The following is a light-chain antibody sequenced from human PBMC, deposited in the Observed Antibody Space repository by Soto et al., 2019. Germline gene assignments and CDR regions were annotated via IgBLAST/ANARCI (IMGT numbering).Light chain of an antibody. J-gene: IGLJ1*01. CDR2: DVN. CDR3: SSHAGSDNPFV. Sequence: QSALTQPPSASGSPGQSVAISCTGGSSDDGGYNYVSWYQQHPGKAPKVMIYDVNKRPSGVPDRFSGSKSGNTASLIVSGLQAEHEADYYCSSHAGSDNPFVFGTGTKFTVL. CDR1: SSDDGGYNY. V-gene: IGLV2-8*01.